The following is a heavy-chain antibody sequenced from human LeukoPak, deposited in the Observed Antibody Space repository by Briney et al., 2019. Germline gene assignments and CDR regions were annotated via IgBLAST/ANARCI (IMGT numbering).Heavy chain of an antibody. J-gene: IGHJ4*02. CDR2: ISSSSSYI. D-gene: IGHD4-17*01. CDR1: GFTFSSYS. Sequence: PGGSLRLSCAASGFTFSSYSMNWVRQAPGKGLEWVSSISSSSSYIYYADSVKGRFTISRDNAKNSLYLQMNSLRAEDTAVYYCTRHLVQTYGYDYWGQGTLVTVSS. CDR3: TRHLVQTYGYDY. V-gene: IGHV3-21*04.